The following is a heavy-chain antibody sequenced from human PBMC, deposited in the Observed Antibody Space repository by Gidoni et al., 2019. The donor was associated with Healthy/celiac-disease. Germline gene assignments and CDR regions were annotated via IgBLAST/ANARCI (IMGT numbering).Heavy chain of an antibody. CDR2: ISYDGTKE. CDR1: GFPFTNYA. D-gene: IGHD3-10*01. V-gene: IGHV3-30-3*01. CDR3: AREHFYGSGSYPYH. J-gene: IGHJ4*02. Sequence: QVQLVASGGGVVPPGGSLRLSCAASGFPFTNYAMHWVRQAPGKGLEGLAFISYDGTKESYADSVKGRFTISRDNSKDTLYLQMDSLRAEDTAVYYCAREHFYGSGSYPYHWGQGTLVTVSS.